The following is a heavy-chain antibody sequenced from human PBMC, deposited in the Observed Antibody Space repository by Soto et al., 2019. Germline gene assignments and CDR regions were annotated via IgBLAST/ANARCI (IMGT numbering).Heavy chain of an antibody. D-gene: IGHD3-22*01. V-gene: IGHV1-2*02. J-gene: IGHJ5*02. CDR1: GYTFTGYY. CDR3: ARADYYDSSGYYHPNLGWFDP. Sequence: ASVKVSCKASGYTFTGYYMHWVRQAPGQGLEWMGWINPNSGGTNYAQKFQGRVTMTRDTSTSTVYMELSSLRSEDTAVYYCARADYYDSSGYYHPNLGWFDPWGQGTLVTVS. CDR2: INPNSGGT.